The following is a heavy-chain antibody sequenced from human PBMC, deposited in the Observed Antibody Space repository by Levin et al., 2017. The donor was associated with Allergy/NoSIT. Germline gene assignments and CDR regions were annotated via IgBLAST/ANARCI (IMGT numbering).Heavy chain of an antibody. CDR3: ARASYYYSPPYYYYYMDV. V-gene: IGHV4-59*01. CDR1: GGSISNSY. Sequence: SQTLSLTCNVSGGSISNSYWTWIRQPPGKGLEWIGYVYYSGSTNYNPSLESRVTISIDTSMNQFSLRLSSVTAADTAVYYCARASYYYSPPYYYYYMDVWGSGTTVTVSS. D-gene: IGHD3-16*01. J-gene: IGHJ6*03. CDR2: VYYSGST.